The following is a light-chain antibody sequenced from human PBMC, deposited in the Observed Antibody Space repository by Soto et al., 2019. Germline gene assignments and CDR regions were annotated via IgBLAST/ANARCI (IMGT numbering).Light chain of an antibody. J-gene: IGLJ1*01. CDR3: SSYAGSNNPFV. CDR2: EVS. Sequence: QSVLTQPPSASGSPGQSVTTSCTGNSSDVGGYNYVSWYQQHPGKAPKLMIYEVSKRPSGVPDRFSGSKSGNTASLTVSGLQAEDEADYYCSSYAGSNNPFVFGTGTKLTVL. V-gene: IGLV2-8*01. CDR1: SSDVGGYNY.